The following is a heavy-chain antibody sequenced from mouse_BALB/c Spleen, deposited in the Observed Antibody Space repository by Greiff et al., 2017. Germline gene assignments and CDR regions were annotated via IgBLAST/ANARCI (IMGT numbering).Heavy chain of an antibody. CDR2: ISTYYGDA. Sequence: VQLQQSGAELVRPGVSVKISCKGSGYTFTGYAMHWVKQSHAKSLEWIGVISTYYGDASYNQKFKGKATMTVDKSSSTAYMELARLTSEDSAIYYCARGMGYAMDYWGQGTSVTVSS. CDR1: GYTFTGYA. J-gene: IGHJ4*01. V-gene: IGHV1S137*01. CDR3: ARGMGYAMDY.